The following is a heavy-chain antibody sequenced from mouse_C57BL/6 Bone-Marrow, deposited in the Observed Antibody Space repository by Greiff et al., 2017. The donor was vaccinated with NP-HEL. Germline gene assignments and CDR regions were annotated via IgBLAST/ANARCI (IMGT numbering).Heavy chain of an antibody. CDR3: ARDYYGSSPDY. V-gene: IGHV1-81*01. Sequence: QVQLQQSGAELARPGASVKLSCKASGYTFTRYGISWVKQRTGQGLEWIGEIYPRSGNTYYNEKFKGKATLTADKSSSTAYMELRSLTSEDSAVYFCARDYYGSSPDYWGQGTTLTVSS. CDR1: GYTFTRYG. J-gene: IGHJ2*01. D-gene: IGHD1-1*01. CDR2: IYPRSGNT.